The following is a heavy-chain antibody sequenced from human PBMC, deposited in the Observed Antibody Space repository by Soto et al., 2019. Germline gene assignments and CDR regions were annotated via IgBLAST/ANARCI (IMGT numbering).Heavy chain of an antibody. J-gene: IGHJ6*02. V-gene: IGHV3-66*01. D-gene: IGHD2-21*01. CDR2: IQSGGTT. Sequence: EVQLVESGGGLVQPGGSLRLSCAASGFTVSSKYMTWVRQAPGKGLEWVSLIQSGGTTYYSDSVKGSFTISRDTSENTLHLQMDSLKVEDTAVYYWAGDDVLCDGVRCYGIPLDVWGQGTTVPVSS. CDR3: AGDDVLCDGVRCYGIPLDV. CDR1: GFTVSSKY.